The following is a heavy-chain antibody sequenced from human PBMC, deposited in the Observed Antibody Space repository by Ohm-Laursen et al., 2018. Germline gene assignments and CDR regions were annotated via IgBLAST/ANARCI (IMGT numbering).Heavy chain of an antibody. CDR3: ARDHRAYDFWSGYYKNWFDP. J-gene: IGHJ5*02. CDR2: ISAYNGNT. D-gene: IGHD3-3*01. Sequence: ASVKVSCKASGYTFTGYYMHWVRQAPGQGLEWMGWISAYNGNTNYAQKLQGRVTMTTDTSTSTAYMELRSLRSDDTAVYYCARDHRAYDFWSGYYKNWFDPWGQGTLVTVSS. CDR1: GYTFTGYY. V-gene: IGHV1-18*04.